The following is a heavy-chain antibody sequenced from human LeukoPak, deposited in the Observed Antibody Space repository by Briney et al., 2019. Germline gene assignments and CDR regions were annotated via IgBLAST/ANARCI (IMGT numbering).Heavy chain of an antibody. V-gene: IGHV3-53*01. CDR1: GFTVSSNY. CDR2: IYSGGST. CDR3: ARDAGAGTDYYYGMDV. Sequence: PGGSLRLSCAASGFTVSSNYMSWVRQAPGKGLEWVSVIYSGGSTYYADSVKGRFTISRDNSKNTLYLQMNSLRAEDTAVYYCARDAGAGTDYYYGMDVWGQGTTVTVSS. D-gene: IGHD6-19*01. J-gene: IGHJ6*02.